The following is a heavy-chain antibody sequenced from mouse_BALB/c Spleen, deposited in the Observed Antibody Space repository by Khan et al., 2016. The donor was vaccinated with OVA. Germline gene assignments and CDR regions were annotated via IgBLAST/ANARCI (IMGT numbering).Heavy chain of an antibody. Sequence: QVQLKESGAELVRPGSSVKISCKASGYAFSNYLMNWVKQGPGQGLEWIGQIYPGDGNTYYNGKFKDKTTLTADNSSTTAYMQLSSLTSEDSAFYFCARSGYDYFAYWGQGTLVTVSA. V-gene: IGHV1-80*01. CDR3: ARSGYDYFAY. D-gene: IGHD2-14*01. CDR1: GYAFSNYL. J-gene: IGHJ3*01. CDR2: IYPGDGNT.